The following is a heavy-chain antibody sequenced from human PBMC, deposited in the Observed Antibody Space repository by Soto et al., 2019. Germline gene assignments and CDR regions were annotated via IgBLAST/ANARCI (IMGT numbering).Heavy chain of an antibody. CDR3: ATPPPREYIVVAAYYYYGMDV. J-gene: IGHJ6*02. CDR2: ISGSGGST. CDR1: GCTFSSYA. V-gene: IGHV3-23*01. Sequence: PGGSLSLSCAACGCTFSSYAMSWVRPAPGKGLEWVSAISGSGGSTYYADSVKGRFTISRDNSKNTLYLQMNSLRAEDTAVYYCATPPPREYIVVAAYYYYGMDVWGQGTTVTVS. D-gene: IGHD2-21*01.